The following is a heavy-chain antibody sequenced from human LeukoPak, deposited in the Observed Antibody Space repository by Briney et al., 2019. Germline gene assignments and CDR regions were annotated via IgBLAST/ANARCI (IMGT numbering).Heavy chain of an antibody. Sequence: GGSLRLSCAASGFTFSSYWMSWVRQAPGKGLEWVSNIKQDGSEKYYVDSVKGRFTISRDNAKNSLYLQMNSLRAEDTAVYYCAELGITMIGGVWGKGTTVTISS. CDR2: IKQDGSEK. V-gene: IGHV3-7*01. J-gene: IGHJ6*04. D-gene: IGHD3-10*02. CDR1: GFTFSSYW. CDR3: AELGITMIGGV.